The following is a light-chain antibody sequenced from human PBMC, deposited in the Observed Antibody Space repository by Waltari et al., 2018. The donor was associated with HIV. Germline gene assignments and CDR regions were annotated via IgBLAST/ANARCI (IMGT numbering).Light chain of an antibody. Sequence: SYELTHPPSVSVSPGQTARITWSGDALQKNTAFWYQQKPGQAPVLVIYKDRERPSGIPERFAGASSGTTVTLTISGVQAEDEADYYCQSADSSGTYVLGTGTKVTVL. CDR3: QSADSSGTYV. V-gene: IGLV3-25*03. J-gene: IGLJ1*01. CDR1: ALQKNT. CDR2: KDR.